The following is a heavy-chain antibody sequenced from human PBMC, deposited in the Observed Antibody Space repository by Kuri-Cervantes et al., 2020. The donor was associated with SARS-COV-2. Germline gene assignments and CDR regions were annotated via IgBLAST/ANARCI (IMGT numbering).Heavy chain of an antibody. CDR1: GFTFSSYA. CDR2: ISGSGGST. CDR3: AREGYYYGMDV. Sequence: GESLKISCAASGFTFSSYAMSWVRQAPGKGLEWVSAISGSGGSTYYADSVKGRFTISRENAKNSLYLQMNSLRAEDTAVYYCAREGYYYGMDVWGQGTTVTVSS. J-gene: IGHJ6*02. V-gene: IGHV3-23*01.